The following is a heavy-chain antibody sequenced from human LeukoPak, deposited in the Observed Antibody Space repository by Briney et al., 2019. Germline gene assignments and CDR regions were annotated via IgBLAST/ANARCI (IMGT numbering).Heavy chain of an antibody. CDR2: FDPEDGET. CDR3: ARAGVSGYYRYYFDY. J-gene: IGHJ4*02. CDR1: GYTLTELS. D-gene: IGHD3-22*01. V-gene: IGHV1-24*01. Sequence: ASVKVSCKVSGYTLTELSMHWVRQAPGKGLEWMGGFDPEDGETIYAQKLQGRVTMTTDTSTSTAYMELRSLRSDDTAVYYCARAGVSGYYRYYFDYWGQGTLVTVSS.